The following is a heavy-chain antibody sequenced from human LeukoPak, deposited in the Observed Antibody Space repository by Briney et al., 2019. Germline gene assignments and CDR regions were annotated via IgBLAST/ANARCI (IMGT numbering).Heavy chain of an antibody. V-gene: IGHV3-48*01. J-gene: IGHJ6*02. CDR3: GKDISAGGMDV. CDR1: GFTFSSYS. CDR2: ISSSSSTI. D-gene: IGHD3-10*01. Sequence: GGSLRLSCAASGFTFSSYSMNWVRQAPGKGLEWVSYISSSSSTIYYTDSVKGRFTISRDNAKNSLYLQMNSLRAEDTALYYCGKDISAGGMDVWGQGTTVTVSS.